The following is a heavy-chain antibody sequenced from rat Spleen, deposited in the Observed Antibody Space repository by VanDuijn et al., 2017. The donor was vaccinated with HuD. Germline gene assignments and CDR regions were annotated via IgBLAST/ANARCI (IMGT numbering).Heavy chain of an antibody. CDR3: ARVENYGGYG. D-gene: IGHD1-11*01. J-gene: IGHJ2*01. V-gene: IGHV4-2*01. CDR1: GFNFNDYW. CDR2: INKDSSTI. Sequence: EVKLVESGGGLVQPGRSLKLSCAASGFNFNDYWMGWVRQAPGKGLEWIGDINKDSSTINYTPSLKDKFTIARDNAQNTLYLQMSKLGSEDTAIYYCARVENYGGYGWGQGVMVTVSS.